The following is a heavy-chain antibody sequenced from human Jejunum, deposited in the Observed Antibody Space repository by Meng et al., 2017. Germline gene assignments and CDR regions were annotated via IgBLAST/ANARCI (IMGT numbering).Heavy chain of an antibody. CDR3: ARGGYSGRYYDY. CDR2: INTGSGNT. J-gene: IGHJ4*02. V-gene: IGHV1-3*04. Sequence: ASVKVSCKASGYTFTSYAVHWVRQAPGQRPEWMGWINTGSGNTKYSQKFQGRVTLNRDTSASTAYMELSSLRSEDTAVYYCARGGYSGRYYDYWGQGTLVTVSS. CDR1: GYTFTSYA. D-gene: IGHD5-12*01.